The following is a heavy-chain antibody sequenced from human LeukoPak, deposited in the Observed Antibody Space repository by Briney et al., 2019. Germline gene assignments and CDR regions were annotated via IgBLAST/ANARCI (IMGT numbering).Heavy chain of an antibody. D-gene: IGHD1-26*01. CDR3: AKLSWDRAFDI. Sequence: GGSLRLSCAASGFTFSSYAMSWVRQAPGKGLEWVSAISGSGGSTYYADSVKGRFTISRDNPKNTLFLQMNSLRADDTAVYYCAKLSWDRAFDIWGQGTMVTVSS. CDR1: GFTFSSYA. V-gene: IGHV3-23*01. J-gene: IGHJ3*02. CDR2: ISGSGGST.